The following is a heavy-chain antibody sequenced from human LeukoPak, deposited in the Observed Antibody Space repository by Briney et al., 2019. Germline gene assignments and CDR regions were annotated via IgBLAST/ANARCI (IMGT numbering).Heavy chain of an antibody. CDR3: VRSRFGSGTYCYYGMDV. CDR2: IYNSGST. Sequence: SETLSLTCSVSGGSISSDYWNWIRQPPGKGLEWIGNIYNSGSTNYNPSLKSRVTISVDTSKNQFSLMVSSVTAADTAVYYCVRSRFGSGTYCYYGMDVWGQGTTVTVSS. V-gene: IGHV4-59*01. J-gene: IGHJ6*02. D-gene: IGHD3-10*01. CDR1: GGSISSDY.